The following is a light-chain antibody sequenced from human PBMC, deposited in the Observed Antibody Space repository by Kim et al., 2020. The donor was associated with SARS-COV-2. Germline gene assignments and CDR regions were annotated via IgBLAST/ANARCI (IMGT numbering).Light chain of an antibody. CDR2: AAT. J-gene: IGKJ5*01. V-gene: IGKV1-12*01. CDR1: QDISNW. Sequence: ASVGDSVTITCRASQDISNWLAWYQQKPGRAPNLLIYAATTLQSGVPSRFSGSVSGADFTLTISSLQPEDFATYYCQQTNSFPITFGQGTRLEIK. CDR3: QQTNSFPIT.